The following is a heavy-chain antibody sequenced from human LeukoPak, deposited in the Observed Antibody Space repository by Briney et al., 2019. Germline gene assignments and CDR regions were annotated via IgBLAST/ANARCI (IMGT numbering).Heavy chain of an antibody. V-gene: IGHV3-30*18. CDR3: AKDTAVRSLEWLSTRVYYYGMDV. J-gene: IGHJ6*02. CDR1: GFTFSSYG. CDR2: ISYDGSNK. D-gene: IGHD3-3*01. Sequence: PGRSLRLSCAASGFTFSSYGMHWVRQAPGKGLEWVAVISYDGSNKYYADSVKGRFTISRDNSKNALYLQMNSLRAEDTAVYYCAKDTAVRSLEWLSTRVYYYGMDVWGQGTTVTVSS.